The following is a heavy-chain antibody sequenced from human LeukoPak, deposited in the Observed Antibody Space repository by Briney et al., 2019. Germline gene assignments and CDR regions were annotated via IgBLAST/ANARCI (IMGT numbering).Heavy chain of an antibody. CDR3: AKAQYSSGYLFGY. CDR2: ITGSGGST. J-gene: IGHJ4*02. D-gene: IGHD3-22*01. Sequence: PGGSLRLSCAASGFTFSSYAMSWVRQAPGKGLEWVSAITGSGGSTYYADSVKGRFTISRDNSKNTLYLQMNSLRAEDTAVYYCAKAQYSSGYLFGYWGQGTLVTVSS. CDR1: GFTFSSYA. V-gene: IGHV3-23*01.